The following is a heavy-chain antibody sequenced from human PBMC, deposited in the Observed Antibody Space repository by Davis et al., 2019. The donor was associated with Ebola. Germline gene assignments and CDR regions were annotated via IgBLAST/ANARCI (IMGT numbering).Heavy chain of an antibody. D-gene: IGHD6-13*01. Sequence: PGGSLRLSCTVSGGSISSSSYYWGWIRQPPGKGLEWIGSIYYSGSTYYNPSLKSRVTISVDTSKNQFSLKLSSVTAADTAVYYCARDYGRYSSHPTDPWGQGTLVTVSS. CDR3: ARDYGRYSSHPTDP. CDR2: IYYSGST. J-gene: IGHJ5*02. V-gene: IGHV4-39*07. CDR1: GGSISSSSYY.